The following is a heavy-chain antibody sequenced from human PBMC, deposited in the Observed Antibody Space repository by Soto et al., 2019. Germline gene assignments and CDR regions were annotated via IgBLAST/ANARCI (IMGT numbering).Heavy chain of an antibody. CDR3: ARDPGRDDFWSGYYQYYFDY. J-gene: IGHJ4*02. V-gene: IGHV6-1*01. D-gene: IGHD3-3*01. CDR2: TYYRSKWYN. CDR1: GDSVSSNSAA. Sequence: SQTLSLTCAISGDSVSSNSAAWNWIRQSPSRDLEWLGRTYYRSKWYNDYAVSVKSRITINPDTSKNQFSLQLNSVTPEDTAVYYCARDPGRDDFWSGYYQYYFDYWGQGTLVTVSS.